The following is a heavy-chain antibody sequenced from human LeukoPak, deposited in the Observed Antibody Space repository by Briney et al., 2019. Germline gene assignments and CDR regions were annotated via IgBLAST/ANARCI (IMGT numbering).Heavy chain of an antibody. CDR2: MNPNSGNT. V-gene: IGHV1-8*03. D-gene: IGHD3-22*01. Sequence: ASVKVSCKASGYTFTSYDINWVRQATGQGLEWMGWMNPNSGNTGYAQKFQGRVTITRNTSISTVYMELSSLRSEDTAVYYCAREAYYYDSNAFVRAFDIWGQGTMVTVSS. J-gene: IGHJ3*02. CDR3: AREAYYYDSNAFVRAFDI. CDR1: GYTFTSYD.